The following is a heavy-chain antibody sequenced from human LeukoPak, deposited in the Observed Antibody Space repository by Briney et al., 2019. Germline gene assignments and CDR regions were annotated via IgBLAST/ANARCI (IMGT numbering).Heavy chain of an antibody. V-gene: IGHV4-38-2*01. J-gene: IGHJ4*02. CDR2: IYHSGST. Sequence: SETLSLTCAVSGYSIRSGYYWGWIRQPPGKGLEWIGSIYHSGSTYYNPSLKSRVTISVDTSKNQFSLKLSSVTAADTAVYYCARRVGSSGLRPNLQYYFDYWGQGTLVTVSS. CDR3: ARRVGSSGLRPNLQYYFDY. CDR1: GYSIRSGYY. D-gene: IGHD3-10*01.